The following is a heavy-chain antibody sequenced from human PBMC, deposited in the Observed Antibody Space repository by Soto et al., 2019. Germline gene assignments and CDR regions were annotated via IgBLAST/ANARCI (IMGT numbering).Heavy chain of an antibody. Sequence: GGSLRLSCAASGLTFSGHWITWVRQVPGEGLEWVATINEEGSEKYYVASVKGRFTISRDNAKNSLFLQLSSLRAEYTAVYYCARDEGIEAATQDFWGLGTLVTVSS. CDR3: ARDEGIEAATQDF. V-gene: IGHV3-7*03. CDR1: GLTFSGHW. CDR2: INEEGSEK. J-gene: IGHJ4*02. D-gene: IGHD1-26*01.